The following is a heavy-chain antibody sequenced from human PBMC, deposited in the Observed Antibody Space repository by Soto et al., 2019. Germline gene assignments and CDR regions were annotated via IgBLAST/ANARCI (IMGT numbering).Heavy chain of an antibody. CDR2: INQDGSEK. V-gene: IGHV3-7*01. J-gene: IGHJ5*02. CDR3: ARQIRGLTPNWFDP. CDR1: GFTFGSFW. Sequence: GGSLRLSCGVSGFTFGSFWMGWVRQAPGKGLEWVANINQDGSEKYYVDSVKGRFTISRDNPRNSLYLQMDSLRVEDTAVYFCARQIRGLTPNWFDPWGQGTLVTVSS.